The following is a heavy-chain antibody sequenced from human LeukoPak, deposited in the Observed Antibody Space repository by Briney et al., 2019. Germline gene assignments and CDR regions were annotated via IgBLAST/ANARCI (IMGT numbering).Heavy chain of an antibody. CDR2: ISGSGGST. CDR3: ARSSGSYYGPFDY. CDR1: GFTFSSYA. V-gene: IGHV3-23*01. J-gene: IGHJ4*02. Sequence: GGSLRLSCAASGFTFSSYAMSWVRQAPGKGLEWVSAISGSGGSTYYADSVKGRFTISRDNSKNTLYLQMNSLRAEDTAVYYCARSSGSYYGPFDYWGQGTLVTVSS. D-gene: IGHD1-26*01.